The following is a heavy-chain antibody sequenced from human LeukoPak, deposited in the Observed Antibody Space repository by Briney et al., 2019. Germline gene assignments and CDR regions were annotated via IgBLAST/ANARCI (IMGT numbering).Heavy chain of an antibody. CDR3: ARGAIVATIIDYYFDY. V-gene: IGHV4-59*01. J-gene: IGHJ4*02. D-gene: IGHD5-12*01. CDR2: IYYSGST. Sequence: SETLSLTCTVSGGSISSYYWSWLRQPPGKGLEWIGHIYYSGSTNYNPSLKSRVTISVDTSKNQFSLKLSSVTAADTAVYYCARGAIVATIIDYYFDYWGQGTLVTVSS. CDR1: GGSISSYY.